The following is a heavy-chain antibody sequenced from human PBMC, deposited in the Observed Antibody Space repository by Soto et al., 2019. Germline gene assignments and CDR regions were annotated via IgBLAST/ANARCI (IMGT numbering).Heavy chain of an antibody. D-gene: IGHD6-13*01. Sequence: SETLSLTCAVYGGSFSGYYWSWIRQPPGKGLVWIGEINHSGSTNYNPSLKSRVTISVDTSKNQFSLKLTSVTAADTAVYYCARIAAADTNFDYWGQGTLVTVSS. V-gene: IGHV4-34*01. CDR1: GGSFSGYY. CDR3: ARIAAADTNFDY. J-gene: IGHJ4*02. CDR2: INHSGST.